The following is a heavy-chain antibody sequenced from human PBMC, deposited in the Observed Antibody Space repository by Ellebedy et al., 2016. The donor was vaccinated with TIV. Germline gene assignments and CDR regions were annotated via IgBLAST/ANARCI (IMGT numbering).Heavy chain of an antibody. CDR2: ISGGGENT. Sequence: GESLKISXAGSGFTFSIYGMAWVRQAPGKGLEWVSTISGGGENTHYADSMKGRFIISRDNSENTLYLQMNSLRAEDTAVYYCARPRGGGQFEDWGQGTLVTVSS. J-gene: IGHJ4*02. CDR3: ARPRGGGQFED. D-gene: IGHD3-10*01. CDR1: GFTFSIYG. V-gene: IGHV3-23*01.